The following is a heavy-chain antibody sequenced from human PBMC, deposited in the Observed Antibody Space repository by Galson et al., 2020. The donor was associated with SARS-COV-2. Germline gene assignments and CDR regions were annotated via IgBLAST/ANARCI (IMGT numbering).Heavy chain of an antibody. J-gene: IGHJ5*02. D-gene: IGHD6-19*01. V-gene: IGHV6-1*01. Sequence: SETLSLTCAISGDSVSSNSAAWNWIRQSPSRGLEWLGRTYYRSKWYNDYAVSVKSRITINPDTSKNQFSLQLNSVTPEDTAVYYCARAPRIAVAGTRPPTGFDPWGQGTLVTVSS. CDR1: GDSVSSNSAA. CDR3: ARAPRIAVAGTRPPTGFDP. CDR2: TYYRSKWYN.